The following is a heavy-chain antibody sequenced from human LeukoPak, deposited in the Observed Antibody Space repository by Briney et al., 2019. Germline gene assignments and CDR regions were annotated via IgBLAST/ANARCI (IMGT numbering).Heavy chain of an antibody. V-gene: IGHV1-3*01. Sequence: ASVNVSCKASGYTFTTYTIHWVRQAPGQRLEWMGWINAGNDKTKYSQKFQGRVTITRDTSASTAYMELSSLRSEDAAVYYCASGDLGYCSSTSCPTRGNAFDAWGQGTMVTVSS. J-gene: IGHJ3*01. D-gene: IGHD2-2*01. CDR1: GYTFTTYT. CDR2: INAGNDKT. CDR3: ASGDLGYCSSTSCPTRGNAFDA.